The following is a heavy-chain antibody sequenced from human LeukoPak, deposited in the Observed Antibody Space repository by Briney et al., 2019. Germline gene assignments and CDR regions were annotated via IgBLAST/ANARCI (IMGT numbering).Heavy chain of an antibody. CDR3: ARERGSASELPRDFDY. Sequence: TASETLSLTCTVSGGSISSSSYYWGWIRQPPGKGLEWIGSIYYSGSTYYNPSLKSRVTISVDTSKNQFSLKLSSVTAADTAVYHCARERGSASELPRDFDYWGQGTLVTVSS. CDR1: GGSISSSSYY. CDR2: IYYSGST. D-gene: IGHD3-16*01. V-gene: IGHV4-39*07. J-gene: IGHJ4*02.